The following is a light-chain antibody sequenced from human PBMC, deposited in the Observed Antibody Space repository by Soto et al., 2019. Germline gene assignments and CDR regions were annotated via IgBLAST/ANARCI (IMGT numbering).Light chain of an antibody. CDR2: DAA. Sequence: DIQMTQSPYSLSAAVGDRVTIACRASQNINNYLNWYQQKPGKAPKLLIFDAASLKSGVPSRFSGGGSRTDFTLTITSLQPEDFATYYCQQTSSAPFTFGPGTKVDIK. CDR3: QQTSSAPFT. CDR1: QNINNY. V-gene: IGKV1-39*01. J-gene: IGKJ3*01.